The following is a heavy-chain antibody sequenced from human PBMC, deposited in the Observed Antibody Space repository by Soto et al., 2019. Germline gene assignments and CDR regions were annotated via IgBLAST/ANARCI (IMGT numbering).Heavy chain of an antibody. Sequence: LRLSCVASGFTFDDYTMHWVRQAPGKGLEWVSLISSDGTSTYYADSLKGRFTISRDNSKNSLFLQMSNLRNEDTALYYCAKDASGYDMAFDYWGQGTLVTVSS. V-gene: IGHV3-43*01. D-gene: IGHD5-12*01. CDR3: AKDASGYDMAFDY. CDR2: ISSDGTST. CDR1: GFTFDDYT. J-gene: IGHJ4*02.